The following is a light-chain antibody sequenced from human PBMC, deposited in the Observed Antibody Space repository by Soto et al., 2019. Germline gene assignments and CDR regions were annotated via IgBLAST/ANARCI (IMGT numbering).Light chain of an antibody. V-gene: IGLV2-8*01. Sequence: QSALTQPPSASGSPGQSVAISCTGTSSDVGGYNYVSWYQQYPGKAPKLIMYEVTKRPSGVPDRFSGSKSGNTASLTVSGLQAEDAADYYGCSYVCCSNYVFGTRTKVTVL. CDR3: CSYVCCSNYV. J-gene: IGLJ1*01. CDR2: EVT. CDR1: SSDVGGYNY.